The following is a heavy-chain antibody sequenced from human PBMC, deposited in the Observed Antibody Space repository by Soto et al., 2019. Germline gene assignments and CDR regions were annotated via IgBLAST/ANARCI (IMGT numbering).Heavy chain of an antibody. V-gene: IGHV4-34*01. CDR1: GGSFSGYI. CDR2: INHSGST. D-gene: IGHD3-22*01. Sequence: PSETLSLTCDVYGGSFSGYIWTWIRQTPGKGLQWIGQINHSGSTNYNPSLKSRVTISVDTSKNQFSLKLSSVTAADTAVYYCARLGDYYDSSGPIDYWGQGTLVTVSS. J-gene: IGHJ4*02. CDR3: ARLGDYYDSSGPIDY.